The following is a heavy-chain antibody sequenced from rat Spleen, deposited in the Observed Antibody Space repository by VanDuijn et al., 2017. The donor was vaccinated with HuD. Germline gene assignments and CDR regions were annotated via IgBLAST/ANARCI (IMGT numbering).Heavy chain of an antibody. Sequence: EVQLVESGGGLVQPGRSLKLSCAASGFTFSNYDMAWVRQAPTKGLEWVASISPSGGSTYYRDSVKGRFTVSRDNAKSTLYLQMDSLRSEDTATYYWARQETTEGRGSYVMDAWGQGASVTVSS. CDR2: ISPSGGST. D-gene: IGHD1-11*01. CDR1: GFTFSNYD. V-gene: IGHV5-25*01. CDR3: ARQETTEGRGSYVMDA. J-gene: IGHJ4*01.